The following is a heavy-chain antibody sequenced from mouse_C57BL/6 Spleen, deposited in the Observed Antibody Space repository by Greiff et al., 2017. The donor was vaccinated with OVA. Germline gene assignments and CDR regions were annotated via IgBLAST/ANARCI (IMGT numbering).Heavy chain of an antibody. CDR3: ARYYGSSYDWYFDV. CDR1: GYAFSSYW. V-gene: IGHV1-80*01. D-gene: IGHD1-1*01. J-gene: IGHJ1*03. CDR2: IYPGDGDT. Sequence: QVQLKESGAELVKPGASVKISCKASGYAFSSYWMNWVKQRPGKGLEWIGQIYPGDGDTNYNGKFKGKATLTADKSSSTAYLQLSSLTSEKSAFYFCARYYGSSYDWYFDVWGTGTTVTVSS.